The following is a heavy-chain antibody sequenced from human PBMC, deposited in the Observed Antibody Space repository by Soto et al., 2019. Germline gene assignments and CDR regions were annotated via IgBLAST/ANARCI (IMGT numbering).Heavy chain of an antibody. D-gene: IGHD2-2*01. V-gene: IGHV1-69*13. Sequence: SVKVSCKASGGTFSSYAISWVRQAPGQGLEWMGGIIPIFGTANYAQKFQGRVTITADESTSTAYMELSSLRSEDTAVYYCARDPRYDCSSTSCSSYYYYGTDVWGQGTTVTVSS. CDR1: GGTFSSYA. CDR3: ARDPRYDCSSTSCSSYYYYGTDV. J-gene: IGHJ6*02. CDR2: IIPIFGTA.